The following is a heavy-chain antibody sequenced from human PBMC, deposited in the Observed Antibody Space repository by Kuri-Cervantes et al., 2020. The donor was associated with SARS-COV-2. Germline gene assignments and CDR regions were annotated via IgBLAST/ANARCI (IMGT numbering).Heavy chain of an antibody. Sequence: SETLSLTCTVSGGSISSYYWSWIRQPPGKGLEWIGYIYYSGSTNYNPSLKSRVTMSVDTSKNQFSLKLSSVTAADTAVYYCASNNATVTPRHYYYGMDVWGQGTTVTVSS. CDR1: GGSISSYY. V-gene: IGHV4-59*08. CDR2: IYYSGST. CDR3: ASNNATVTPRHYYYGMDV. D-gene: IGHD4-17*01. J-gene: IGHJ6*02.